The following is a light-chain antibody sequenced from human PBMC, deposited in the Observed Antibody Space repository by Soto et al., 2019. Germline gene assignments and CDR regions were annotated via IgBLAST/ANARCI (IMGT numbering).Light chain of an antibody. CDR3: QQYGSSPGT. CDR1: QSVSSSY. Sequence: EIVLTQSPGTLSLSPGERATLSCRASQSVSSSYLAWYQQKPGQAPRLLIYGASSRATGIPAMFSGSGSGTDFTLTISRLEPADFAVYYCQQYGSSPGTFGQGTKREIK. V-gene: IGKV3-20*01. J-gene: IGKJ2*01. CDR2: GAS.